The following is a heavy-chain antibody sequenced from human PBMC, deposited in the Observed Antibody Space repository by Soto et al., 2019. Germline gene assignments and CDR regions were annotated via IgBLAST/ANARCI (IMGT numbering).Heavy chain of an antibody. D-gene: IGHD6-19*01. J-gene: IGHJ3*02. Sequence: TVKVSCKASGGTFSSYTISWVRQAPGQGLEWMGRIIPILGIANYAQKFQGRVTITADKSTSTAYMELSSLRSEDTAVYYCAREPGIAVTGSRYAFDIWGQGTMVTVSS. V-gene: IGHV1-69*04. CDR1: GGTFSSYT. CDR3: AREPGIAVTGSRYAFDI. CDR2: IIPILGIA.